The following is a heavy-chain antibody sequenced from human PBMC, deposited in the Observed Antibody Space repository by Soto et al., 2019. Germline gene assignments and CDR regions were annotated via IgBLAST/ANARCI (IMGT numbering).Heavy chain of an antibody. Sequence: QVQLQESGPGLVKPSGTLSLTCAVSSGSISTDYWWSWVRQPPGKGLEWIGEVHRSGTTNYIQSLKSRVTMSFDKSGNQVSLELTSVAAADTAVYYCARGVSFRWVYWGQGTLVTVSS. CDR2: VHRSGTT. V-gene: IGHV4-4*02. CDR1: SGSISTDYW. CDR3: ARGVSFRWVY. D-gene: IGHD2-8*01. J-gene: IGHJ4*02.